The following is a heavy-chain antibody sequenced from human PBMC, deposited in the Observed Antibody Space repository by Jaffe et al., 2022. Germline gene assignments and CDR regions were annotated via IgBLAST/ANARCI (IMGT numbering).Heavy chain of an antibody. V-gene: IGHV4-38-2*02. CDR1: GYSISSGHY. CDR2: FYHSGST. Sequence: QVQLQESGPGLVKPSETLSLTCAVSGYSISSGHYWGWIRQPPGKGLEWIGSFYHSGSTYYNPSLKSRVTISIDTSKNQFSLILTSVTAADTAVYYCARDRGDYYDSSDYYFTNWFDPWGQGTLVTVSS. D-gene: IGHD3-22*01. CDR3: ARDRGDYYDSSDYYFTNWFDP. J-gene: IGHJ5*02.